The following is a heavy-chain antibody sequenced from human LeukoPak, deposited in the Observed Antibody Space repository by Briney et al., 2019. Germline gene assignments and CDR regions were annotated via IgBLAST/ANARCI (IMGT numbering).Heavy chain of an antibody. CDR3: ARHRSKWLQSSFDY. J-gene: IGHJ4*02. CDR2: FYTSGST. CDR1: GGSISGYY. D-gene: IGHD5-24*01. Sequence: PSETLSLTCTVSGGSISGYYWSWIRQAAGKGLEWIGRFYTSGSTNYNPSLMSRVLISVDTSKNQFSLNLSSVTAADTAVYYCARHRSKWLQSSFDYWGQGTLVTVSS. V-gene: IGHV4-4*07.